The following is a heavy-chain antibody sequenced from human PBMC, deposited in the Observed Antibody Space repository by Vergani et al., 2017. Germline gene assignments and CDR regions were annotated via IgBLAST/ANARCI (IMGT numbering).Heavy chain of an antibody. D-gene: IGHD5/OR15-5a*01. CDR1: GFSLSRFW. Sequence: EVQLVESGGGLVQPGGSLRLSCAASGFSLSRFWMSWVRQAPEKGLEWVARISPDGSATSYVDSVKGRFTISRDNSKSTLFLQMNGLTSEDTAIYYCAQCANSVPRLPVYWGQGALGAGSS. CDR3: AQCANSVPRLPVY. J-gene: IGHJ4*02. CDR2: ISPDGSAT. V-gene: IGHV3-7*03.